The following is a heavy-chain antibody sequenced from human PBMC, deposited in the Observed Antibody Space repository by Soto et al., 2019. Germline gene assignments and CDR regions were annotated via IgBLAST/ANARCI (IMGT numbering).Heavy chain of an antibody. D-gene: IGHD3-16*01. CDR3: ARGPPFH. J-gene: IGHJ4*02. CDR2: IFYSGST. V-gene: IGHV4-39*07. CDR1: SGSISSTIYS. Sequence: PSETLSLICTVSSGSISSTIYSWDWIRQPPGKGLEWIGSIFYSGSTYYNPSLKSRVTISVDRSKNQFSLKLSSVTAADTAVYYCARGPPFHWGQGTLVTVSS.